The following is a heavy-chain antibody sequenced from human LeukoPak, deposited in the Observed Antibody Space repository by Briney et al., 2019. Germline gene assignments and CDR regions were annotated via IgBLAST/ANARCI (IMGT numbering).Heavy chain of an antibody. Sequence: GGSLRLSCAASGFTFSDYYMSWIRQAPGKGLEWVSYISSSGSTIYYADSVKGRFTISRDNAKNSLYLQMNSLRAEDTAVYYCAREKTDYYDSSGYNDYWGQGTLVTVSS. CDR3: AREKTDYYDSSGYNDY. V-gene: IGHV3-11*01. J-gene: IGHJ4*02. CDR1: GFTFSDYY. D-gene: IGHD3-22*01. CDR2: ISSSGSTI.